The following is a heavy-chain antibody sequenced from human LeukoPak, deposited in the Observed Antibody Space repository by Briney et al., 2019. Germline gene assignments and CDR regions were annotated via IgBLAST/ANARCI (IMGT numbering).Heavy chain of an antibody. CDR1: GGTFSSYA. CDR3: ARDRDGYNKEGDY. CDR2: IIPILGIA. J-gene: IGHJ4*02. V-gene: IGHV1-69*04. Sequence: SVKVSCKASGGTFSSYAISWVRQAPGQGLEWMGRIIPILGIANYAQKFQGRVTITADKSTSTAYMELSSLRSEDTAVHYCARDRDGYNKEGDYWGQGTLVTVSS. D-gene: IGHD5-24*01.